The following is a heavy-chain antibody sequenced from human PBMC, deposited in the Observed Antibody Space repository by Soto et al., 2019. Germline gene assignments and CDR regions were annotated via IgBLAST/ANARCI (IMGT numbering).Heavy chain of an antibody. V-gene: IGHV3-30*18. CDR2: LSYDGHNE. CDR1: GVACSTYG. D-gene: IGHD3-10*01. J-gene: IGHJ4*02. CDR3: AKDRGFGEYLFDS. Sequence: QVQLVESGGAVVQPGTSLRLSCAASGVACSTYGVHWVRQAPGKGLEWVAILSYDGHNEYYTDSVKGRFTISRDTSRNTLYLQMDRLRADDTAMYYCAKDRGFGEYLFDSWGQGTLVTVSS.